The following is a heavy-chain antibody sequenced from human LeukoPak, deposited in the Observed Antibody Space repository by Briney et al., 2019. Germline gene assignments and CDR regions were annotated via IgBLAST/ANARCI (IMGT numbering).Heavy chain of an antibody. CDR2: ISSNGGST. D-gene: IGHD5-12*01. Sequence: QPGRSLRLSCAASGFTFSSYAMHWVRQAPGKGLEYVSAISSNGGSTYYANSVKGRFTISRDNSKNTLYLQMGSLRAEDMAVYYCARVHSGYDFLKEHVDYWGQGTLVTVSS. CDR1: GFTFSSYA. J-gene: IGHJ4*02. V-gene: IGHV3-64*01. CDR3: ARVHSGYDFLKEHVDY.